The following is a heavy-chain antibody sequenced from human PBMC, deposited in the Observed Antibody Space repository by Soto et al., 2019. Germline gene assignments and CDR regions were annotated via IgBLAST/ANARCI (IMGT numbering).Heavy chain of an antibody. CDR2: INANNGGA. CDR1: GYTFTDYH. J-gene: IGHJ5*01. CDR3: AREGGSETLQPSYNWFDS. D-gene: IGHD6-25*01. Sequence: ASVKVSCKASGYTFTDYHIHGLRQAPGQGLEFMGWINANNGGAGSAQQFQGRVTVTRDTSITTVYLELSNLRSDDTAVYYCAREGGSETLQPSYNWFDSWGQGTLVTVSS. V-gene: IGHV1-2*02.